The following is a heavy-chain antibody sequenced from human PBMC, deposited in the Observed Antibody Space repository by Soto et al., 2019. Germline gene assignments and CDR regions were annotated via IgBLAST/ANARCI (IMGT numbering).Heavy chain of an antibody. V-gene: IGHV4-30-2*01. CDR3: ARAPPGPAPSCGV. CDR2: IYPTGKT. CDR1: GGSISSGGYS. J-gene: IGHJ6*02. Sequence: TLSLTCAVSGGSISSGGYSWSWIRQTPGKGLEWIGYIYPTGKTYYNPSLENRVTISIDTSKNQFSLQLTSVTAADTAVYYCARAPPGPAPSCGVWGQGTSVTV.